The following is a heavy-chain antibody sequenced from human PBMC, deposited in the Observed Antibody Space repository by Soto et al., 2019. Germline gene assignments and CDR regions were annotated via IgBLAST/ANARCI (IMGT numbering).Heavy chain of an antibody. CDR1: GFTLGRYG. D-gene: IGHD3-10*01. CDR3: AKDRDYPRDYFHY. J-gene: IGHJ4*02. CDR2: VSPNGQGI. V-gene: IGHV3-23*01. Sequence: PGGSLRLSCAASGFTLGRYGMSWVRQAPGKGLEWVSAVSPNGQGIYYADSVRGRFTISRDFSKNTVFLHMDSLRAEDTAVYYCAKDRDYPRDYFHYWGQGXLVTVPS.